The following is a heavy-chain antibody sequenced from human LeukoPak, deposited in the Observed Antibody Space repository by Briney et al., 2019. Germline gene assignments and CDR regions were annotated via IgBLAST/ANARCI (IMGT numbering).Heavy chain of an antibody. Sequence: AGGSLRLSCAASGFTFSSYEMNWVRQAPGKGLEWVSYISSSGGTIYYADSGKGRFTISRDNAKNSLYLQMNSLRAEDTAVYYCAREGVAAAGFEYNWFDPWGQGTLVIVSS. V-gene: IGHV3-48*03. CDR2: ISSSGGTI. CDR3: AREGVAAAGFEYNWFDP. J-gene: IGHJ5*02. CDR1: GFTFSSYE. D-gene: IGHD6-13*01.